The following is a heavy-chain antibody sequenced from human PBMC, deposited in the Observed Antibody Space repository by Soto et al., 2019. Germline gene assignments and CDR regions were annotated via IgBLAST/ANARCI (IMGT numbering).Heavy chain of an antibody. D-gene: IGHD4-17*01. CDR3: AKDRLGDYVCYYFDC. V-gene: IGHV3-30*18. CDR2: ISYDGSNK. J-gene: IGHJ4*02. CDR1: GFTFSSYG. Sequence: QVQLVESGGGVVQPGRSLRLSCAASGFTFSSYGMHWVRQAPGKGLEWVAVISYDGSNKYYADSVKGRFTISRENSKNTLYLQMKSLRAEETAVYYCAKDRLGDYVCYYFDCWCQGTLVTVSS.